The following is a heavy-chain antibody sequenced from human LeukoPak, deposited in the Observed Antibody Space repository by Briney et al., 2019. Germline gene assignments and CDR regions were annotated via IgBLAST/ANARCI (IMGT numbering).Heavy chain of an antibody. CDR2: ISGSGGAT. D-gene: IGHD3-10*01. J-gene: IGHJ4*02. Sequence: GGSLRLSCAASGFTFNTYGMSWVRQAPGKGLEWVSGISGSGGATYYANSVKGRFTISRDDPHNTLYLQMNSLRAEDTAVYFCARGGVDYYGSGTYYLMYYFDYWGQGALVTVSS. CDR3: ARGGVDYYGSGTYYLMYYFDY. CDR1: GFTFNTYG. V-gene: IGHV3-23*01.